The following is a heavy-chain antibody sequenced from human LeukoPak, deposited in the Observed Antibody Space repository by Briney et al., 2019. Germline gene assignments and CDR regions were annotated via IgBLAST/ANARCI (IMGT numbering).Heavy chain of an antibody. CDR3: ARSPYSSSWYPWFDP. J-gene: IGHJ5*02. CDR2: IYSGGST. Sequence: KPGGSLRLSCAASGFTVSSNYMSWVRQAPGKGLEWVSVIYSGGSTYYADSVKGRFTISRDSSKNTLYLQMNSLRAEDTAVYYCARSPYSSSWYPWFDPWGQGTLVTVSS. V-gene: IGHV3-53*01. D-gene: IGHD6-13*01. CDR1: GFTVSSNY.